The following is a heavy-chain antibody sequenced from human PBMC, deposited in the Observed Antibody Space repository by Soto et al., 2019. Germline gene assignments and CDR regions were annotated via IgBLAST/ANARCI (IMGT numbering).Heavy chain of an antibody. CDR1: GFTFSSYG. D-gene: IGHD2-15*01. V-gene: IGHV3-33*01. CDR3: ARDGYCSGGSFYRLLSVDY. Sequence: VQLVESGGGVAQPEKSLRLSCTASGFTFSSYGMHWVRQVPGKGLEWVALIWYDGSKKYYADSVKGRFTNSRDNSNNTLSLQMDSLRAEYTAVYHCARDGYCSGGSFYRLLSVDYCGQGTLVTVSS. CDR2: IWYDGSKK. J-gene: IGHJ4*02.